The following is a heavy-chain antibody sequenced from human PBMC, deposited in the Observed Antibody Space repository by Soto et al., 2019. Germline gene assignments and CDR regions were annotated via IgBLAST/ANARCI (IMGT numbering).Heavy chain of an antibody. CDR1: GGSISKRNYF. CDR2: ILYSGTA. Sequence: QLQLQESGPGLVKSSETLSLTCTVPGGSISKRNYFWGWIGQAPGKGLEWIASILYSGTASYNSSLKSRVATSVDTSKNQLALELISVTAADTAIYYCAELGWGNGDSDYWGQGTLVTV. V-gene: IGHV4-39*01. J-gene: IGHJ4*02. CDR3: AELGWGNGDSDY. D-gene: IGHD2-21*01.